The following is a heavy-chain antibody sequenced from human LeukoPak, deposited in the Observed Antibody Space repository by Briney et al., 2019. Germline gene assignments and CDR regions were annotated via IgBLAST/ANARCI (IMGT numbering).Heavy chain of an antibody. J-gene: IGHJ4*02. V-gene: IGHV1-8*03. D-gene: IGHD3-9*01. CDR3: AREMMVASLTGLFISLDY. Sequence: SGGSLRLSCAASGYTFTSDDINWVRQATGQGLEWMGWMNPNSGNTGYAQKFQGRVTITRNTSISTAYMELSSLRSEDTAVYYCAREMMVASLTGLFISLDYWGQGTLVTVSS. CDR2: MNPNSGNT. CDR1: GYTFTSDD.